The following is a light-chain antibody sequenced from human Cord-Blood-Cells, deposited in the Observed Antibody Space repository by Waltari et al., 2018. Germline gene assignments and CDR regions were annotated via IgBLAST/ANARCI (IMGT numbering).Light chain of an antibody. J-gene: IGKJ4*01. CDR3: QQYNNWPLLT. CDR1: QSVSSN. Sequence: EIVMTQSPATLSVSPGERATLSCRASQSVSSNLAWYQQKPGQAPRLLIYGASTRATGIPAMFSGSGSGTEFTRTISSLQSEDVAVYDCQQYNNWPLLTFGGGTKVEIK. CDR2: GAS. V-gene: IGKV3-15*01.